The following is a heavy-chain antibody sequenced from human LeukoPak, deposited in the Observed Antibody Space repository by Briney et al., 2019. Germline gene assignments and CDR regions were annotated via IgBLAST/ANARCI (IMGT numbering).Heavy chain of an antibody. V-gene: IGHV3-21*01. J-gene: IGHJ4*02. D-gene: IGHD3-16*01. CDR3: ARSRDSYYDYVWGSYFFPPPDY. CDR1: GFTFSSYS. Sequence: GGSLRLSCAASGFTFSSYSMNWVRQAPGKGREWVSSISSSSSYIYYADSVKGRFTISRDNAKNSLYLQMNSLRAEDTAVYYCARSRDSYYDYVWGSYFFPPPDYWGQGTLVTVSS. CDR2: ISSSSSYI.